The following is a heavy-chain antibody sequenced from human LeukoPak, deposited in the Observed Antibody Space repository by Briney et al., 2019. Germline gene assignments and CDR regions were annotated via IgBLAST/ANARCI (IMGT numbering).Heavy chain of an antibody. J-gene: IGHJ6*04. CDR1: GGTFSNYS. CDR3: ARDLLGPYTSTWPYDYHGMDV. V-gene: IGHV1-69*06. CDR2: IIPIFGTS. D-gene: IGHD6-13*01. Sequence: SVKISCKLSGGTFSNYSISWVRQAPRQRLEWVGGIIPIFGTSNYAQKFHGRVTIIADTSTITAYMELISLISEDTAVYYCARDLLGPYTSTWPYDYHGMDVWGKGTTVTVSS.